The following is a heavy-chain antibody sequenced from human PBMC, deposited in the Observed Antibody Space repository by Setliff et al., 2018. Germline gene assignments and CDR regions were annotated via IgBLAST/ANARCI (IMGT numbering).Heavy chain of an antibody. CDR2: INNGGVSA. CDR1: GFAFTSYD. Sequence: RLSCVTSGFAFTSYDMTWVRQAPGKGLEWVASINNGGVSADYTDSVKGRFTISRDNSRNTLYLQMKSLRAEDTAIYYCATSTITTYYFDYWGHGTLVTVSS. V-gene: IGHV3-23*01. D-gene: IGHD4-4*01. CDR3: ATSTITTYYFDY. J-gene: IGHJ4*01.